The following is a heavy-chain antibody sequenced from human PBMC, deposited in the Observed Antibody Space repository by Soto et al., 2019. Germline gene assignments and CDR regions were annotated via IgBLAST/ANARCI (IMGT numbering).Heavy chain of an antibody. J-gene: IGHJ6*02. D-gene: IGHD6-13*01. V-gene: IGHV3-33*01. CDR2: IWYDGSNK. CDR3: ARDTAAAGSTGYGMDV. Sequence: GGSLRLSCAASGFTFSSYGMHWVRQAPGKGLEWVAVIWYDGSNKYYADSVKGRFTISRDNSKNTLYLQMNSLRAEDTAVYYCARDTAAAGSTGYGMDVWGQGTTVTVYS. CDR1: GFTFSSYG.